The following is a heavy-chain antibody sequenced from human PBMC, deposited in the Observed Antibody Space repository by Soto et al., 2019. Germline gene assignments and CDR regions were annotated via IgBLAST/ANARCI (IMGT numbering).Heavy chain of an antibody. D-gene: IGHD3-3*01. CDR2: IIPILGIA. V-gene: IGHV1-69*02. CDR3: ARGSLPGYAFGSGREGSCFDY. J-gene: IGHJ4*02. CDR1: GGTFSSYT. Sequence: QVQLVPSGAEVQKPGSSVKVSCKASGGTFSSYTISWVRQAPGQGLEWMGRIIPILGIANYAQKFQGRVTITADKSTSTAYMELSSLRSEDTAVYYCARGSLPGYAFGSGREGSCFDYWGQGTLVTVSS.